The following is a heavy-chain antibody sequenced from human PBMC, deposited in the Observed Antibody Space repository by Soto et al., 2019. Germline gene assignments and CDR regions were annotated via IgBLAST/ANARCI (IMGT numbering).Heavy chain of an antibody. CDR1: GFTFSDFQ. J-gene: IGHJ6*03. Sequence: QVQLVESGGDLVKPGGSLRLSCEASGFTFSDFQMSWVRQAPGKGLEWISYISGGGTTTYNADSVKGRFAISRDNAKNSLFLQMDSLRAEDTAVYYCARDLRGYDSKSYYYYYMDVWGNGTTVTVSS. D-gene: IGHD5-12*01. CDR3: ARDLRGYDSKSYYYYYMDV. CDR2: ISGGGTTT. V-gene: IGHV3-11*01.